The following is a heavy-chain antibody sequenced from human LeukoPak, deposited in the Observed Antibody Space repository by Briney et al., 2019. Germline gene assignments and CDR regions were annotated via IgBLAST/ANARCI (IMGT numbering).Heavy chain of an antibody. V-gene: IGHV1-69*13. CDR3: ARSYRSYYYYYMDV. CDR2: IIPILGTA. CDR1: AYTFTGYY. D-gene: IGHD1-26*01. Sequence: SVKVSCKASAYTFTGYYMHWVRQAPGQGLEWMGGIIPILGTANYAQKFQGRVTITADESTSTAYMEPSSLRSEDTAVYYCARSYRSYYYYYMDVWGKGTTVTISS. J-gene: IGHJ6*03.